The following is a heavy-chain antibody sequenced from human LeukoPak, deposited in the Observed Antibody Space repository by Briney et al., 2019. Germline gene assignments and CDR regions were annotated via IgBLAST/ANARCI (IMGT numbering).Heavy chain of an antibody. V-gene: IGHV3-11*01. J-gene: IGHJ6*03. CDR2: ISSSGSTI. CDR1: GFTFSDYY. CDR3: ARNARRYYYYYMDV. Sequence: PGGSLRLSCAASGFTFSDYYMSWIRQAPGKGLEWVSYISSSGSTIYDADSVKGRFTISRDNAKNSLYLQMNSLRAEDTAVYYCARNARRYYYYYMDVWGKGTTVTVSS.